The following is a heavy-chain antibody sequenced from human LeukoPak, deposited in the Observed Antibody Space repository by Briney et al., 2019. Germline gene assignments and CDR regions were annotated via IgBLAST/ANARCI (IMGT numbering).Heavy chain of an antibody. CDR3: ARDLSWFGEFDY. J-gene: IGHJ4*02. CDR2: ISFDGRNK. Sequence: GGSLRLSCAASGFTFNSYAMHWVRQAPGKGLEWVAVISFDGRNKYYADSVKGRFTISRDNSKNTLYLQMNSLRAEDTAVYYCARDLSWFGEFDYWGQGTLVTVSS. D-gene: IGHD3-10*01. CDR1: GFTFNSYA. V-gene: IGHV3-30*03.